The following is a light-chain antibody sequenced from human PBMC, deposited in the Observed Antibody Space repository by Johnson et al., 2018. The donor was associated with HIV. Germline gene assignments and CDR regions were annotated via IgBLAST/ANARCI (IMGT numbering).Light chain of an antibody. CDR2: DNN. CDR1: TSNIGNNY. V-gene: IGLV1-51*01. CDR3: GTWDSSLSAHYV. Sequence: QSVMTQPPSVSATPGQKVTISCSGSTSNIGNNYVSWYQQFPGAAPKLLIYDNNKRPSGIPDRFSASKSGTSATLAIPGLQTGDEADYYCGTWDSSLSAHYVFATGTKVTVL. J-gene: IGLJ1*01.